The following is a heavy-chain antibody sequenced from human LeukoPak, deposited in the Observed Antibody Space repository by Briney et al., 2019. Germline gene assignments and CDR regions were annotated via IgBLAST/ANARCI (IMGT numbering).Heavy chain of an antibody. CDR3: ARNAAGLTYNWFDP. V-gene: IGHV4-31*03. D-gene: IGHD6-13*01. J-gene: IGHJ5*02. CDR2: IYYSGST. CDR1: GGSISSGGYY. Sequence: PSETLSLTCTVSGGSISSGGYYWSWIRQHPGKGLEWIGYIYYSGSTYYNPSLKSRVTISVDTSKNQFSLKLRSVTAADTAVYYCARNAAGLTYNWFDPWGQGTLVTVSS.